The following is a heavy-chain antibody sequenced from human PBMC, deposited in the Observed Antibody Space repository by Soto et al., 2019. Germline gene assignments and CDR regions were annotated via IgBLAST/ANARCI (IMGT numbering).Heavy chain of an antibody. Sequence: PSETLSLTCAVSGGSISSSNWWSWVRQPPGKGLEWIGEIYHSGSTNYNPSLKSRVTISVDKSKNQFSLKLSSVTAADTAVYYCARGRQWELTVGYYYYYGMDVWGQGTTVT. J-gene: IGHJ6*02. CDR2: IYHSGST. CDR1: GGSISSSNW. D-gene: IGHD1-26*01. CDR3: ARGRQWELTVGYYYYYGMDV. V-gene: IGHV4-4*02.